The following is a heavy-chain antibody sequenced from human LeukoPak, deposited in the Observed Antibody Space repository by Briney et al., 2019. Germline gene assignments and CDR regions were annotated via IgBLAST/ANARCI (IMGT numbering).Heavy chain of an antibody. D-gene: IGHD5-12*01. CDR1: GFTFSDYY. V-gene: IGHV3-11*04. CDR2: IGDSGGSR. Sequence: KPGGSLRLSCAASGFTFSDYYMSWIRQAPGKGLEWVSYIGDSGGSRHYAVSVKGRFTISRDNAKNLLFLQMNDLRAEDTAVYFCVRRYNGFDPFFDYWGQGVLVTVSS. J-gene: IGHJ4*02. CDR3: VRRYNGFDPFFDY.